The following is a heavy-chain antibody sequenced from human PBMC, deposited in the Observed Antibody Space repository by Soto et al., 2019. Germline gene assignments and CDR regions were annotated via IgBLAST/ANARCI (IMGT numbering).Heavy chain of an antibody. CDR3: ARAEPYYYDSSGYYYVPWYFDL. J-gene: IGHJ2*01. D-gene: IGHD3-22*01. CDR1: GFTVSSNY. CDR2: IYSGGST. Sequence: EVQLVETGGGLIQPGGSLRLSCAASGFTVSSNYMSWVRQAPGKGLEWVSVIYSGGSTYYADSVQGRFTISRDNSKNTLYLQMNSLRAEDTAVYYCARAEPYYYDSSGYYYVPWYFDLWGRGTLVTVSS. V-gene: IGHV3-53*02.